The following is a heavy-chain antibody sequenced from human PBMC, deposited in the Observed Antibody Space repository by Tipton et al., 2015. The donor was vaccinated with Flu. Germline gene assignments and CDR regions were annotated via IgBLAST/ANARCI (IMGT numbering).Heavy chain of an antibody. V-gene: IGHV4-39*01. CDR3: ARLSYYDVDLKNFYFDY. D-gene: IGHD3-10*02. Sequence: TLSLTCTVSSGSIRSTNYFCAWIRQPPGKRLELIGSIYYGGTTYYNPSLKSRVTISVDTSKNQFSLMLRSVTAADTAVYYCARLSYYDVDLKNFYFDYWGQGALVTVSS. CDR2: IYYGGTT. J-gene: IGHJ4*02. CDR1: SGSIRSTNYF.